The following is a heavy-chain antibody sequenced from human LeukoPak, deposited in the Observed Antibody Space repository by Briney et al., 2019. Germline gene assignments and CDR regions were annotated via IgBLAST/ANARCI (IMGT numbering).Heavy chain of an antibody. D-gene: IGHD2-2*01. Sequence: GGSLRLSCAASGFIFDDYGMSWVRQAPGKGLEWVSGINWNGASTGYADSVKGRFTIIRDNVKNSLSLQMNSLRAEDTAVYYCAKVIVVVPAAIGSRPDAFDIWGQGTMVTVSS. J-gene: IGHJ3*02. CDR3: AKVIVVVPAAIGSRPDAFDI. V-gene: IGHV3-20*04. CDR1: GFIFDDYG. CDR2: INWNGAST.